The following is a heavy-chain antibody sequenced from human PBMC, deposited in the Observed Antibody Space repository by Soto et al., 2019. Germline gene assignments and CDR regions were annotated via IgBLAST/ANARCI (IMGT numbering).Heavy chain of an antibody. D-gene: IGHD6-19*01. CDR3: AGHTYSSCWYSHAFDI. V-gene: IGHV3-23*01. J-gene: IGHJ3*02. Sequence: EVQLLESGGGLVQPGGSLRLSCAASGFTFSSYAMSWVRQAPGKGLEWVSAISGSGGSTYYADSVKGRFTISRDNSKNTMYLQMNSLRAEDTAVYYCAGHTYSSCWYSHAFDIWGQGTMVTVSS. CDR1: GFTFSSYA. CDR2: ISGSGGST.